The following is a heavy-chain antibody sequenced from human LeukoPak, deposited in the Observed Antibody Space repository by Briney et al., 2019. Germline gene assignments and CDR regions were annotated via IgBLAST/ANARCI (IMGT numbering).Heavy chain of an antibody. CDR1: GFTFSSYG. V-gene: IGHV3-33*01. CDR2: IWYDGSNK. J-gene: IGHJ4*02. D-gene: IGHD2-8*01. Sequence: PGGSLRLSCAASGFTFSSYGMHWVRQAPGKGLEWVAVIWYDGSNKYYVDSVKGRFTISRDYSKNTLYLQMSSLRVEDTAVYYCARAGASNEFDYWGQGTLVTVSS. CDR3: ARAGASNEFDY.